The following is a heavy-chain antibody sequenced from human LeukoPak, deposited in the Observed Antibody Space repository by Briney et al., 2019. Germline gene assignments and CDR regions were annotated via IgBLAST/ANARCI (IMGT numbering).Heavy chain of an antibody. CDR3: ARVFDS. Sequence: SETLSLTCTVSRGSDYTRVYYWGWLRHPPGKGPECIGVIFYTEKTNYNPSCKRRVSISIDTPQNHSSPQQTSVTAAGTAVYYCARVFDSWGQGTLVTVSS. J-gene: IGHJ4*02. V-gene: IGHV4-39*07. CDR2: IFYTEKT. CDR1: RGSDYTRVYY.